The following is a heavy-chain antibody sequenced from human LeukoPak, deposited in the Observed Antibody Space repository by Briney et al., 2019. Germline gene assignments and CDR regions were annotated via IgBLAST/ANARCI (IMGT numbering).Heavy chain of an antibody. CDR1: GFTFSSYW. D-gene: IGHD6-6*01. J-gene: IGHJ4*02. Sequence: GGSLRLSCAASGFTFSSYWMTWVRQASGKGLEWVANINQDGSEKYYVDSVRGRFTISRDNAKNSLYLQMNSLRVEDTALYYCAVSSSSSGAGEIWGQGTLVTVSS. V-gene: IGHV3-7*01. CDR2: INQDGSEK. CDR3: AVSSSSSGAGEI.